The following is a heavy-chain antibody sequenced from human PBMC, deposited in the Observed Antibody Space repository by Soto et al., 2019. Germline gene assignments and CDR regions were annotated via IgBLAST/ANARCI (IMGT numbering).Heavy chain of an antibody. D-gene: IGHD3-3*02. Sequence: ASVKVSCKASGGTFNNYAFSWVRQAPGLGLEWMGGIIPIFGTANYAPKFRDRLTITADESTTTVYMQLSSLRSEDTAVYFCVSPNRFFSTKAWSRSYFDYWGQGTLVTVSS. CDR3: VSPNRFFSTKAWSRSYFDY. J-gene: IGHJ4*02. CDR1: GGTFNNYA. V-gene: IGHV1-69*13. CDR2: IIPIFGTA.